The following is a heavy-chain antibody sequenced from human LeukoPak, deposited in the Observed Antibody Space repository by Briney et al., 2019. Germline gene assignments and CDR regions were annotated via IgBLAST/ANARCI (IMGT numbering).Heavy chain of an antibody. CDR3: ARASAAADDS. Sequence: GASVKVSCKASGYTFTTYGIIWVRQAPGQGLEWMGCISGYNGYTNYAQKLQGRVTMTTDTSTSTAYMELRSLRSDGTAVYYYARASAAADDSWGKGTLVTVSS. CDR1: GYTFTTYG. CDR2: ISGYNGYT. J-gene: IGHJ4*02. D-gene: IGHD6-25*01. V-gene: IGHV1-18*01.